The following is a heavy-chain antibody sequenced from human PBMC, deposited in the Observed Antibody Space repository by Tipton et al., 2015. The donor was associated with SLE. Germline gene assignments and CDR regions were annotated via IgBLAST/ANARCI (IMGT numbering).Heavy chain of an antibody. J-gene: IGHJ3*02. CDR3: ARGVDYGDLSGAFDI. CDR2: IYYSGST. D-gene: IGHD4-17*01. Sequence: TLSLTCTVSGGSISSGSYYWGWIRQPPGKGLEWIGSIYYSGSTYYNPSLKSRVTISVDTSKNQFSLKLSSVTAADTAVYYCARGVDYGDLSGAFDIWGQGTMVTVSS. V-gene: IGHV4-39*07. CDR1: GGSISSGSYY.